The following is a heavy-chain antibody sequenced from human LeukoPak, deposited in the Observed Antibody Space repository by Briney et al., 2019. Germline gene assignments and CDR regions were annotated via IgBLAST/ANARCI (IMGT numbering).Heavy chain of an antibody. J-gene: IGHJ4*02. V-gene: IGHV3-74*01. CDR1: GFPFSNTW. CDR2: IDNDGSTA. D-gene: IGHD3-10*01. Sequence: GGSLRLSCAASGFPFSNTWMHWVRHAPGKALVWVSLIDNDGSTANYADSVKGRFTISRDNAKNTVYLQMNSLRAEDTAVYYCAIGGTYGSGSWGQGTLVTVSS. CDR3: AIGGTYGSGS.